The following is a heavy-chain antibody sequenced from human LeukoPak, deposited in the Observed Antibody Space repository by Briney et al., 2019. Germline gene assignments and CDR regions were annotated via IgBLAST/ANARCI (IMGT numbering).Heavy chain of an antibody. V-gene: IGHV3-30*03. J-gene: IGHJ4*02. CDR2: ISYDGSNK. Sequence: GGSLRLPCAASGFTFSSYGMHWVRQAPGKGLERVAVISYDGSNKYYADSVKGRFTISRDNSKNTLYLQMNSLRAEDTAVYYCARSPYYDSSGPLGYWGQGTLVTVSS. D-gene: IGHD3-22*01. CDR3: ARSPYYDSSGPLGY. CDR1: GFTFSSYG.